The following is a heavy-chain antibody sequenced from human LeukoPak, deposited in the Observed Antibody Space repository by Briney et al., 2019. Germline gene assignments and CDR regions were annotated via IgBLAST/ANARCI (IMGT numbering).Heavy chain of an antibody. J-gene: IGHJ5*02. CDR2: IYYSGST. V-gene: IGHV4-59*01. Sequence: SETLSLTCTVSGGPISSYYWSWIRQPPGKGLEWIGYIYYSGSTNYNPSLKSRVTISVDTSRNQFSLKLSSVTAADTAVYYCARAGSTSRLDPWGQGTLVTVSS. CDR3: ARAGSTSRLDP. D-gene: IGHD2-2*01. CDR1: GGPISSYY.